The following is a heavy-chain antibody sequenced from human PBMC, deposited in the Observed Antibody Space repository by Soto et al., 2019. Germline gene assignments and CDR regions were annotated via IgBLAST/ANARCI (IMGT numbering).Heavy chain of an antibody. CDR2: ISNSGDT. CDR1: GFIFSGFA. V-gene: IGHV3-23*01. CDR3: AKKRGATDNWSFEV. D-gene: IGHD1-26*01. J-gene: IGHJ2*01. Sequence: EVQLLESGGGLAQPGGSLRLSCAASGFIFSGFAMTWVRQAPGKGLEWVSTISNSGDTYYTDSVKGRFTISRDNSKNTLFLQMNSLRAGDTAAYYCAKKRGATDNWSFEVWGRGTLVIVSS.